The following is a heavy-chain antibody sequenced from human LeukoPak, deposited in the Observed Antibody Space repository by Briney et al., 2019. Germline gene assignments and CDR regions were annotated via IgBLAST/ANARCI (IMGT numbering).Heavy chain of an antibody. J-gene: IGHJ4*02. CDR3: AKVRAGNYYYDSSDY. D-gene: IGHD3-22*01. CDR2: INNAGVDT. Sequence: GGSLRLSCAASGVTFRDYGMSWVRQAPGKGLEWVSSINNAGVDTHNADSVKGRFTIARENSNNKLYLQMNSLRAEDTAVYYCAKVRAGNYYYDSSDYWGQGTLVTVSS. V-gene: IGHV3-23*03. CDR1: GVTFRDYG.